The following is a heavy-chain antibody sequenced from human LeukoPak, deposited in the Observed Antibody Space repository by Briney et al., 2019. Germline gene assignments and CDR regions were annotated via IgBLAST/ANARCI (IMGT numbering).Heavy chain of an antibody. V-gene: IGHV3-30*04. CDR1: GFIFSNYA. Sequence: GGSLRLSCAASGFIFSNYAMHWVRQAPGKGLEWVALISYDGSNKNYADSVKGRFTISRDNAKNSLYLQMNSLRAEDTAVYYCARAGRAGWYGNYWGQGTLVTVSS. D-gene: IGHD6-19*01. CDR2: ISYDGSNK. CDR3: ARAGRAGWYGNY. J-gene: IGHJ4*02.